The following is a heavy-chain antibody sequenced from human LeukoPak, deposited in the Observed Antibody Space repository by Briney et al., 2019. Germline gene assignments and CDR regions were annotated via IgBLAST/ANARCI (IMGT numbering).Heavy chain of an antibody. CDR3: AREFSYGSNGRGFDY. D-gene: IGHD4-23*01. J-gene: IGHJ4*02. CDR1: SGSISSYY. V-gene: IGHV4-4*07. CDR2: ILTSGST. Sequence: KASETLSLTCTVSSGSISSYYWSWIRQPAGKGLEWIGRILTSGSTNYNPSLQSRVTMSVDTSKNQFSLKLNSMTAADTAVYYCAREFSYGSNGRGFDYWGQGTLVTVSS.